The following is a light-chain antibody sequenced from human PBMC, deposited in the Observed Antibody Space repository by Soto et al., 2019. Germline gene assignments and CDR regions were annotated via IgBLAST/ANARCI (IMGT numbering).Light chain of an antibody. Sequence: QSVLTQPPSVSAAPGQKVTISCSGTSSNIGNNYVSWYQQFPGTAPKLLIYENNRRPSGTPDGFAGSKPGTSASLGITGLQTGDEGDYYCGTWDRSLSWGFGGGTQLAVL. CDR3: GTWDRSLSWG. V-gene: IGLV1-51*02. CDR2: ENN. CDR1: SSNIGNNY. J-gene: IGLJ3*02.